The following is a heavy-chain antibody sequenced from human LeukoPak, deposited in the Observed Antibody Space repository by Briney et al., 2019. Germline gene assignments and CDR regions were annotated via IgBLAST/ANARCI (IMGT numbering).Heavy chain of an antibody. D-gene: IGHD3-10*01. V-gene: IGHV3-23*01. CDR3: AKDFGYYYGSGDNYFDY. J-gene: IGHJ4*02. CDR2: ISGSGGST. Sequence: TGGSLRLSCAASGFTFSSYAMSWVRQAPGKGLEWVSAISGSGGSTYYADSVKGRFTISRDNSKNTLYLQMNSLRAEDTAVYYCAKDFGYYYGSGDNYFDYWGQGTLVTVSS. CDR1: GFTFSSYA.